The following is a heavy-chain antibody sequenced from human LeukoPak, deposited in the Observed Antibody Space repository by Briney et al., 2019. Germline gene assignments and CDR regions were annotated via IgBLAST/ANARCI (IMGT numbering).Heavy chain of an antibody. CDR2: INPNSGGT. CDR1: GYTFTGYY. Sequence: ASVKVSCKASGYTFTGYYMHWVRQAPGQGLEWMGWINPNSGGTNYAQKFQGRVTMTRDTSISTAYMELSRLRSDDTAVYYCARGLGRRDGYNPTVYYYYMDVWGKGTTVTVSS. D-gene: IGHD5-24*01. CDR3: ARGLGRRDGYNPTVYYYYMDV. V-gene: IGHV1-2*02. J-gene: IGHJ6*03.